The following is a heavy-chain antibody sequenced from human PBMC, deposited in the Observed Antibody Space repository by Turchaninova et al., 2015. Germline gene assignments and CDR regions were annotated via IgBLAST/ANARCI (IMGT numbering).Heavy chain of an antibody. V-gene: IGHV3-21*01. Sequence: EVQLVESGGGMGKTGESLRISCADSGFTFTTYSINRVRQPTGKGVEWVTSFSSRSCRSIFYADSVNGLFTVSRDNAKNSLYLVMSNLRVEDTAVYYCARDPGYRRSSLLCDYWGQGALVTVSP. CDR2: FSSRSCRSI. J-gene: IGHJ4*02. CDR1: GFTFTTYS. CDR3: ARDPGYRRSSLLCDY. D-gene: IGHD6-6*01.